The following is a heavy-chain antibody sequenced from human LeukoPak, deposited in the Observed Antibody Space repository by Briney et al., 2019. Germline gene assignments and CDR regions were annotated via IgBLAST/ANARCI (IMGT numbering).Heavy chain of an antibody. D-gene: IGHD2-15*01. CDR3: STEDKYCSGGNCGKY. Sequence: AAVTVSLKSSGYTFTNYYVHWVRQPPAQGLEWMGYIFLDSGGADYDQRFQGRVTLTRDKSISTVYMELRSLSSDDTATYYCSTEDKYCSGGNCGKYWGQGPLVTVSS. V-gene: IGHV1-2*02. CDR1: GYTFTNYY. J-gene: IGHJ4*02. CDR2: IFLDSGGA.